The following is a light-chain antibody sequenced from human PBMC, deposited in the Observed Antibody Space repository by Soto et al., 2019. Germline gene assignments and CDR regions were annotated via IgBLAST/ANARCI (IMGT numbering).Light chain of an antibody. V-gene: IGKV3-15*01. J-gene: IGKJ3*01. Sequence: EIVMTQSPATLSVPPGERATLSCRASQSVSSNLAWYQQKPGQAPRLLIHGASPRATGIPARFSGSGSGTEFTLTISSLQSEDFAVYYCQQYNNWPFTFGPGTKVDIK. CDR3: QQYNNWPFT. CDR2: GAS. CDR1: QSVSSN.